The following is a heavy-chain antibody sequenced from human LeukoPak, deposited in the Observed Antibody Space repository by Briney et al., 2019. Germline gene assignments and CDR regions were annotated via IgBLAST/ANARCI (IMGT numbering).Heavy chain of an antibody. CDR1: GYTFTSYG. J-gene: IGHJ6*02. CDR3: ARCGWIQLWSPDGYYYYGMDV. CDR2: ISAYNGNT. Sequence: ASVKVSCKASGYTFTSYGISWVRQAPGQGLEWMGWISAYNGNTNYAQKLQGRVTMTTDTSTSTAYTELRSLRSDDTAVYYCARCGWIQLWSPDGYYYYGMDVWGQGTTVTVSS. D-gene: IGHD5-18*01. V-gene: IGHV1-18*01.